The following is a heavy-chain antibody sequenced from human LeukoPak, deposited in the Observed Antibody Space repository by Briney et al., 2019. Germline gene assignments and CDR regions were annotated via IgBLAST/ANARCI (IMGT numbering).Heavy chain of an antibody. V-gene: IGHV3-11*01. CDR2: ISSSGSTI. CDR1: GFTFSDYY. D-gene: IGHD3-3*01. Sequence: GGSLRLSCAASGFTFSDYYMSWIRQAPGKGLEWVSYISSSGSTIYYADPVKGRFTISRDNAKNSLYLQMNSLRAEDTAVYYCARGRPHYDFWSGYYYYYYGMDVWGQGTTVTVSS. CDR3: ARGRPHYDFWSGYYYYYYGMDV. J-gene: IGHJ6*02.